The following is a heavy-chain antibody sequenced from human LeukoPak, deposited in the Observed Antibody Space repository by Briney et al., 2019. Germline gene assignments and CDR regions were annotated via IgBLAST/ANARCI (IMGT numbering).Heavy chain of an antibody. V-gene: IGHV3-33*01. CDR2: IWYDGSNK. D-gene: IGHD5-12*01. CDR1: GFTFSSYG. J-gene: IGHJ4*02. Sequence: GRSLRLSCAASGFTFSSYGMHWVRQAPGKGLEWVAVIWYDGSNKYYADSVKGRFTISRDNSKNTLYLQMNSLRAEDTAVYYCARDQPVDIVATIPIPFDYWGQGTLVTVSS. CDR3: ARDQPVDIVATIPIPFDY.